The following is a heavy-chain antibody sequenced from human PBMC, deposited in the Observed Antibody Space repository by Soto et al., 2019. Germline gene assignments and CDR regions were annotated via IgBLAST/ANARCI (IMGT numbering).Heavy chain of an antibody. V-gene: IGHV1-69*12. CDR3: AAAREVRYYYYGMDV. CDR1: GGTFSSYA. D-gene: IGHD1-26*01. CDR2: IISIFATA. Sequence: QVQLVQSGAEVKKPGSSVKVSCKASGGTFSSYAISWVRQAPGQGLEWMGGIISIFATADYAQKFQGRVTITADESTSTAYMELRSLRSEDTAVYYCAAAREVRYYYYGMDVWGQGTTVTVSS. J-gene: IGHJ6*02.